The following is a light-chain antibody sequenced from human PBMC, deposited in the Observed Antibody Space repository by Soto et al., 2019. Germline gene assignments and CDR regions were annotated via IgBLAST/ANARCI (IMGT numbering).Light chain of an antibody. V-gene: IGKV3-20*01. CDR1: QSVTSGY. CDR3: QQYGSSFFT. Sequence: EIVLTQSPGTLSLSPGERATLSCRASQSVTSGYLAWYQRKPGQAPRLLIYGASGRATGIPERFSGSGSGTDFTLTISRLEPEDFAEYFCQQYGSSFFTFGGGTTVEIK. J-gene: IGKJ4*01. CDR2: GAS.